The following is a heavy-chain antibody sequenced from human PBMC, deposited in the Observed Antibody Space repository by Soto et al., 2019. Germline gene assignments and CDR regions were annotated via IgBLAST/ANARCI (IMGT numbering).Heavy chain of an antibody. CDR1: GGSISSYY. J-gene: IGHJ5*02. V-gene: IGHV4-59*12. CDR2: ISYSGTT. CDR3: ARSIDP. Sequence: ETLSLTCTVSGGSISSYYWSWIRRPPGMGLEWIASISYSGTTNYNSSLKSRVTISVDTSKNQFSLKLSSVTAADTAVYYCARSIDPWGQGTLVTVSS.